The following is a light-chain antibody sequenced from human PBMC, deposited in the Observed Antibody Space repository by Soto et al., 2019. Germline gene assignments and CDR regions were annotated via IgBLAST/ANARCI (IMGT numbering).Light chain of an antibody. CDR1: QSVSSY. V-gene: IGKV3-11*01. CDR2: DAS. CDR3: QQRSNWPWT. J-gene: IGKJ1*01. Sequence: EIVLTQSPATLSLSPGERATLSCRASQSVSSYLAWYQQKPGQAPRLLIYDASNRATGIPARFSGSGSGTDFTLTICSLEPEDFAVYSCQQRSNWPWTFGQGTKV.